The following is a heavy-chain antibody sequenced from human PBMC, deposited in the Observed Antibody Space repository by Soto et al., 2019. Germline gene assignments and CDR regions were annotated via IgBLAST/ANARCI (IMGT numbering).Heavy chain of an antibody. CDR1: GGSLSKYY. CDR2: ISTSGHV. J-gene: IGHJ4*02. V-gene: IGHV4-4*07. D-gene: IGHD3-3*01. Sequence: TSETLSLTCSVSGGSLSKYYWSWIRQPAGKGLEWIGRISTSGHVVSKVSLRSRLTMSVDMSSNHFSLKLTSVTAADTAVYYCARDNNDFWSLYPLAFDYWGQGALVTVSS. CDR3: ARDNNDFWSLYPLAFDY.